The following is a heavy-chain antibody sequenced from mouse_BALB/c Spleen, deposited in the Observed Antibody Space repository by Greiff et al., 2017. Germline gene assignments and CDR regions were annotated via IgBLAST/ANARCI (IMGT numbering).Heavy chain of an antibody. J-gene: IGHJ4*01. D-gene: IGHD2-1*01. CDR2: ISYSGST. CDR3: ARYGNYNYAMDY. V-gene: IGHV3-8*02. Sequence: EVKVVESGPSLVKPSQTLSLTCSVTGDSITSGYWNWIRKFPGNKLEYMGYISYSGSTYYNPSLKSRISITRDTSKNQYYLQLNSVTTEDTATYYCARYGNYNYAMDYWGQGTSVTVSS. CDR1: GDSITSGY.